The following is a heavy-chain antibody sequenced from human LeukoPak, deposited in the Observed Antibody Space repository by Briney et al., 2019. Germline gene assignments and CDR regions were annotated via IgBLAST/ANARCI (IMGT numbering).Heavy chain of an antibody. CDR3: ASSWFAVAGSETNWFDP. D-gene: IGHD6-19*01. Sequence: ASVKVSCKASGYTFSNYGISWVRQAPGQGLEWMGWISSYNDNTNYAQKLQGRVTMTTDTSTSTAYMELRSLRSDDTAVYYCASSWFAVAGSETNWFDPWGQGTLVTVSS. CDR2: ISSYNDNT. CDR1: GYTFSNYG. J-gene: IGHJ5*02. V-gene: IGHV1-18*01.